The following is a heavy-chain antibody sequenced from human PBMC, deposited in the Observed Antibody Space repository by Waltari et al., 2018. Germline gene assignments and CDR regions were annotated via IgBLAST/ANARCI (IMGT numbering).Heavy chain of an antibody. CDR1: AYNYNSYD. D-gene: IGHD5-18*01. CDR3: ARVGRYSYGYYFDY. J-gene: IGHJ4*02. CDR2: MNPNSGNT. Sequence: QVQMVQSGDEVKKPGASVKVSCKASAYNYNSYDINWVRPATGQGLEWMGWMNPNSGNTGYAQKFQSRVTMTRNTSISTAYMELSSLRSEDTAVYYCARVGRYSYGYYFDYWGQGTLVTVSS. V-gene: IGHV1-8*01.